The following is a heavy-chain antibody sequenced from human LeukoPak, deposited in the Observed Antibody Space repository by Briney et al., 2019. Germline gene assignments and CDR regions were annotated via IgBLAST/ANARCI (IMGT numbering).Heavy chain of an antibody. D-gene: IGHD2-21*01. J-gene: IGHJ5*02. CDR3: ARASIVVVIENWFDP. CDR1: GYTLTSYG. V-gene: IGHV1-18*01. Sequence: ASVKVSCKASGYTLTSYGISWVRQAPGQGLEWMGWISAYNGNTNYAQKLQGRVTMTTDTSTSTAYMELRSLRSDDTAVYYCARASIVVVIENWFDPWGQGTLVTVSS. CDR2: ISAYNGNT.